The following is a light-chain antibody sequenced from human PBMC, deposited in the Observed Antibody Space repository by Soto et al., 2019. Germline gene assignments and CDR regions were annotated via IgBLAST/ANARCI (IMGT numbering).Light chain of an antibody. J-gene: IGKJ1*01. Sequence: DIVLTQSPGTLSLSPGERGTLSCRASQSVSSNLAWYQQKPGQAPRILIYAASSRATGIPDRFSGSGSGTDFSLTISRLEPEDFAVYYCQQYDTSPRTFGQGTKVDIK. CDR3: QQYDTSPRT. CDR2: AAS. V-gene: IGKV3-20*01. CDR1: QSVSSN.